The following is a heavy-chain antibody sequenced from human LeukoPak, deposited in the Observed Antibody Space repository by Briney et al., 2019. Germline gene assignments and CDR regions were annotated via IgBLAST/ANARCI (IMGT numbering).Heavy chain of an antibody. CDR1: GGTFSSYA. CDR2: IIPIFGTA. Sequence: SVKVSCKASGGTFSSYAISWVRQAPGQGLEWMGGIIPIFGTANYAQKFQGRVTITADESTSTAYMELSSLRSEDTAVYYCAREVVAASNWFDPWGQGTLVTVSS. D-gene: IGHD2-15*01. V-gene: IGHV1-69*13. CDR3: AREVVAASNWFDP. J-gene: IGHJ5*02.